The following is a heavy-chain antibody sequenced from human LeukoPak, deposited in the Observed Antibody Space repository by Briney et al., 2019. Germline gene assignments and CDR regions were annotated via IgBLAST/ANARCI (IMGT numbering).Heavy chain of an antibody. V-gene: IGHV4-34*01. Sequence: PGGSLRLSCAASGSTFSSYAMSWVRQPPGKGLEWIGEINHSGSTNYNPSLKSRVTISVDTSKNQFSLKLSSVTAADTAVYYCARGRSDYVWGSYRRFDYWGQGTLVTVSS. CDR3: ARGRSDYVWGSYRRFDY. D-gene: IGHD3-16*02. CDR1: GSTFSSYA. CDR2: INHSGST. J-gene: IGHJ4*02.